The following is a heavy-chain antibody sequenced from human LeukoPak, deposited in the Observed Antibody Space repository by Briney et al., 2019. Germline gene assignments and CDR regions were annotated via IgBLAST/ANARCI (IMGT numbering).Heavy chain of an antibody. CDR2: IGTAGDT. V-gene: IGHV3-13*01. CDR1: GFTFSSYD. J-gene: IGHJ6*02. CDR3: ARDLSSYGMDV. Sequence: GGSLRLSCAASGFTFSSYDMHWVRQATGKGLEWVSAIGTAGDTYYPGSVKGRFTISRENAKNSLYLQMNSLRVGDTAVYYCARDLSSYGMDVWGQGTTVTVSS. D-gene: IGHD6-6*01.